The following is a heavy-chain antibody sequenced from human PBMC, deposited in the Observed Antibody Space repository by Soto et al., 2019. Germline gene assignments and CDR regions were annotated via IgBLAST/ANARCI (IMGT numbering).Heavy chain of an antibody. Sequence: ASVKVSCKSSGDTFTSYYMHWVRQAPGQGLEWMGIINPSGGSTSYAQKFQGRVTMTRDTSTSTVYMELSSLRSEDTAVYYCARDPFSTAARPNFDYWGQGTLVTVSS. D-gene: IGHD6-13*01. CDR1: GDTFTSYY. J-gene: IGHJ4*02. CDR3: ARDPFSTAARPNFDY. V-gene: IGHV1-46*03. CDR2: INPSGGST.